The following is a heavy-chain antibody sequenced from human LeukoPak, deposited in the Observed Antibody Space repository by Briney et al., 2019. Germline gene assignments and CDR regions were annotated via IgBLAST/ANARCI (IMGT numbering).Heavy chain of an antibody. D-gene: IGHD3-22*01. V-gene: IGHV4-34*01. CDR2: INHSGST. CDR1: GGSFSGYY. Sequence: SETLSLTCAVYGGSFSGYYWSWIRQPPGKGLEWIGEINHSGSTNYNPSLKSRVTISVDTSKNQFSLKLSSVTAADTAVYYCARHYRYYYDSLAESSLDRWGQGTLVTVSS. J-gene: IGHJ5*02. CDR3: ARHYRYYYDSLAESSLDR.